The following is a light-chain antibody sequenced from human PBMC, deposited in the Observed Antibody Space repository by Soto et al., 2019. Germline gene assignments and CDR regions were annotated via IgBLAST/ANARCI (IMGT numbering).Light chain of an antibody. Sequence: DIQMNQSPSTLSASVGDRVTITRRASQSIMSWLAWYQQKPVKAPKLLIYKASDLDVGVPSRFSGSGSGTEFTLTISSLQPDDSATYYCQQYNSWQLAFGGGTKVDIK. J-gene: IGKJ4*01. CDR2: KAS. CDR1: QSIMSW. CDR3: QQYNSWQLA. V-gene: IGKV1-5*03.